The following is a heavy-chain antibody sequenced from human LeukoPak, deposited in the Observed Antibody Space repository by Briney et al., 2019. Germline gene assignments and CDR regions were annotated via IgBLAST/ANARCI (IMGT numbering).Heavy chain of an antibody. J-gene: IGHJ4*02. D-gene: IGHD2-2*01. CDR1: GFTLSSYD. Sequence: PSGGSLRLSCAASGFTLSSYDMYWVRHTTGKGLEWVSVIGTAGDTDYPGSVKGRFTISRENAKNSLYLQMDNLRADDTAVYYCARAPYCSSVSCYRYFDFWGQGTLVTVSS. CDR2: IGTAGDT. CDR3: ARAPYCSSVSCYRYFDF. V-gene: IGHV3-13*01.